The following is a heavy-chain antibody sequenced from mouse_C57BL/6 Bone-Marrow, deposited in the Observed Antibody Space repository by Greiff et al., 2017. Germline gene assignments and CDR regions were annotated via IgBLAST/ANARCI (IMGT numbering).Heavy chain of an antibody. D-gene: IGHD2-4*01. V-gene: IGHV1-15*01. Sequence: VQLQESGAELVRPGASVTLSCKASGYTFTDYEMHWVKQTPVHGLEWIGAIDPETGGTAYNQKFKGKAILTADKSSSTAYMALRSLTSEDSAVYYCTRCYDYGGSWFAYWGQGTLVTVSA. J-gene: IGHJ3*01. CDR2: IDPETGGT. CDR1: GYTFTDYE. CDR3: TRCYDYGGSWFAY.